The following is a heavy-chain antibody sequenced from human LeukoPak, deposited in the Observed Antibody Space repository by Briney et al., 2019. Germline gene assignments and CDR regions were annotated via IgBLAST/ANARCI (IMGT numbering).Heavy chain of an antibody. V-gene: IGHV4-39*01. Sequence: SETLSLTCTVSGASISSSSSYWGWIRQHPGKGLEWIGSIYYSRSTYYNPSLKSRVTISVDTSKNQFSLKMSSVTAADTAVYYCASPSSGWYSGFDYWGQGTLVTVSS. D-gene: IGHD6-19*01. CDR3: ASPSSGWYSGFDY. CDR1: GASISSSSSY. J-gene: IGHJ4*02. CDR2: IYYSRST.